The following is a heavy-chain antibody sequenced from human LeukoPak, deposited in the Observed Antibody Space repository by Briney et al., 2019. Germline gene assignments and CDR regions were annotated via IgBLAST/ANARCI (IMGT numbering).Heavy chain of an antibody. J-gene: IGHJ5*02. CDR2: IRSKAYGGTT. V-gene: IGHV3-49*03. D-gene: IGHD2-2*01. CDR1: GFTFGDYA. Sequence: GGSLRLSCTASGFTFGDYAMSWFRQAPGKGLEWVGFIRSKAYGGTTEYAASVKGRFTISRDDSKSIACLQMNSLKTEDTAVYYCTISPSQLLKYDPWGQGTLVTVSS. CDR3: TISPSQLLKYDP.